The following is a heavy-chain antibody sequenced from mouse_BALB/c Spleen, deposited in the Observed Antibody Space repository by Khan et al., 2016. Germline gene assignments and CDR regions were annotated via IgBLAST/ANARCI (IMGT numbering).Heavy chain of an antibody. D-gene: IGHD1-1*01. CDR3: ARLYYYGSSDY. Sequence: EVKLLESGGGLVQPGGSLKLSCAATGFDFSRYWMSWVRQAPGKGLEWIGEINPDSSTINYTPSLKDKFIISRDNAKNTLYLQMSKVRSEDTALSYCARLYYYGSSDYWGQGTTLTVSS. V-gene: IGHV4-1*02. CDR1: GFDFSRYW. CDR2: INPDSSTI. J-gene: IGHJ2*01.